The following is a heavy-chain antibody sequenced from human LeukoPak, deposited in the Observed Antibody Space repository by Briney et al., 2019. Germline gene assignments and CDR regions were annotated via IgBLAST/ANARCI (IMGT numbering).Heavy chain of an antibody. D-gene: IGHD6-19*01. Sequence: PGGSLRLSCAASGFTFSSYAMHWVRQAPGKGLEWVAVISYDGSNKYYADSVKGRFTISRDNSKNTLYLQMNSLRAEDMAVYYCARDIGGSSGWYYFDYWGQGTLVTVSS. V-gene: IGHV3-30-3*01. CDR3: ARDIGGSSGWYYFDY. CDR1: GFTFSSYA. J-gene: IGHJ4*02. CDR2: ISYDGSNK.